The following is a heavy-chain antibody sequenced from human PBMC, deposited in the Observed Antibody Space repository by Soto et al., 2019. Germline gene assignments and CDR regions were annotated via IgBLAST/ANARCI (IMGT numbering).Heavy chain of an antibody. V-gene: IGHV4-39*01. J-gene: IGHJ5*02. CDR1: GGSISSSSYY. Sequence: SETLSLTGTVAGGSISSSSYYWGWIRQPPGKGLEWIGSIYYSGSTYYNPSLKSRVTISVDTSKDQFSLKLSSVTAADTAVYYCARLVEMVTRLRGITRFVPWG. D-gene: IGHD5-12*01. CDR2: IYYSGST. CDR3: ARLVEMVTRLRGITRFVP.